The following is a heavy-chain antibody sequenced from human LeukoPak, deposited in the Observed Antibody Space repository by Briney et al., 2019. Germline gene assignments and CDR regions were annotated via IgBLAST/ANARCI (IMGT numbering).Heavy chain of an antibody. CDR2: IEKDGSAT. CDR1: GFTFSSYA. V-gene: IGHV3-7*01. Sequence: GGSLRLSCAASGFTFSSYAMHWVRQAPGKGLEWVAKIEKDGSATYYVDSMKGRFTVSRDNAANSLYLQMSNLGVEDTAVYSCARAGVTNQLGETYWYFDLWGRGTLVTVSS. J-gene: IGHJ2*01. D-gene: IGHD1-1*01. CDR3: ARAGVTNQLGETYWYFDL.